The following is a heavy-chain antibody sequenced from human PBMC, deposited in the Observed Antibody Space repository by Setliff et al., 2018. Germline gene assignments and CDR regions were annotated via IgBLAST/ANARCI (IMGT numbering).Heavy chain of an antibody. D-gene: IGHD3-3*01. CDR3: ARDVFDFRTGQAGP. V-gene: IGHV3-21*01. Sequence: GGSLRLSCAASTFTFSKYAVTWVRQAPGRALEWVSSISSSSSYVFYAESLKGRFTISRDNAKNSLYLQMNSLRVEDTAVYYCARDVFDFRTGQAGPWGQGTLVTVSS. CDR1: TFTFSKYA. CDR2: ISSSSSYV. J-gene: IGHJ5*02.